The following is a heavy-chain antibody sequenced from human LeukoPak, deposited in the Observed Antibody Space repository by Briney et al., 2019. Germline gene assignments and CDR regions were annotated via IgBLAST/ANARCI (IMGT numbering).Heavy chain of an antibody. J-gene: IGHJ4*02. D-gene: IGHD5-12*01. CDR3: AGQWLRLGPIDY. CDR2: IRSKANSYAT. CDR1: GFTFSGSA. Sequence: GGSLRLSCAASGFTFSGSAMHWVRQASGKGLEWVGRIRSKANSYATAYAASVKGRFTISRDDSKNTAYLQMNSLRVDGTAVYYCAGQWLRLGPIDYRLQRTLV. V-gene: IGHV3-73*01.